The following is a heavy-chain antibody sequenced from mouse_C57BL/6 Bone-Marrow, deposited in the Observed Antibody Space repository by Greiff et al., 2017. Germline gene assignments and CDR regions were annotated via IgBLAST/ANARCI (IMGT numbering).Heavy chain of an antibody. CDR1: GYSITSGYY. V-gene: IGHV3-6*01. J-gene: IGHJ2*01. CDR2: ISYDGSN. CDR3: ARFIGDY. Sequence: EVQRVESGPGLVKPSQSLSLTCSATGYSITSGYYWNWIRQPPGNKLEWMGYISYDGSNNYNPSLKNRISITRDTSKNQFFLKLNSVTTEDTATYYCARFIGDYWGQGTTLTVSS. D-gene: IGHD1-1*01.